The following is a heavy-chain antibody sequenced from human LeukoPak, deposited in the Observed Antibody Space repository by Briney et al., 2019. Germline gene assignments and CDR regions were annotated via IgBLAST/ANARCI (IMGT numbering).Heavy chain of an antibody. CDR3: AKDDRWLQFCC. D-gene: IGHD5-24*01. CDR1: GFTFNNYN. Sequence: GGSLRLSCAASGFTFNNYNMNWVRQAPGKALEWVSSITSSGTYIFYADSVKGRFTISRDNAKNSLYLQMNSLRAEDTAVYYCAKDDRWLQFCCWGQGTLVTVSA. CDR2: ITSSGTYI. J-gene: IGHJ4*02. V-gene: IGHV3-21*04.